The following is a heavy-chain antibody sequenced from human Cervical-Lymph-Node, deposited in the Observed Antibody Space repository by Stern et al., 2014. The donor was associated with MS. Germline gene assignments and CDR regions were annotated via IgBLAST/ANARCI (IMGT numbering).Heavy chain of an antibody. J-gene: IGHJ4*02. CDR1: GGTFSKVP. Sequence: QEQLVESGAEVTKPGSSVKVSCKASGGTFSKVPSSWGRQETGQGLEWMGGILPVFGPPPYAQEFRGRVTITADVSTSTVYMELSSLRSDHTAVYYCALISESSARWYSLCSALWGQGTLVTVSS. V-gene: IGHV1-69*01. CDR2: ILPVFGPP. CDR3: ALISESSARWYSLCSAL. D-gene: IGHD6-13*01.